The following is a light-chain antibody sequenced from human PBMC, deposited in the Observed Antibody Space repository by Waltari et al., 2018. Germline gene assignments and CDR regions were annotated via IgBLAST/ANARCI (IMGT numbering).Light chain of an antibody. CDR2: DAS. J-gene: IGKJ1*01. CDR1: QSVSRT. V-gene: IGKV3-20*01. Sequence: EIVLTQSPGTLSLSPGERATLSCRASQSVSRTLAWYQQKPGQAPRLLIYDASIRATGIPDRVSGSGSGTDFSLTISRLEPEDFAVYYCQKYGTLPATFGQGTKVEIK. CDR3: QKYGTLPAT.